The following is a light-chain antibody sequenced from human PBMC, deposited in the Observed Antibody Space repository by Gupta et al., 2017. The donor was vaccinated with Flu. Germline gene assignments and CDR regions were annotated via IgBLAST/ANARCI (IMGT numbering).Light chain of an antibody. Sequence: IQTTQSPSFLSSSLGDRVTITGRASQGISSWLASYQQKPGKAPKLLIYAASSLQSGVPSRFSGSGSGTDFTITISSLQPEDFETYYCQQANSFPLTFGGGTKVEIK. CDR1: QGISSW. J-gene: IGKJ4*01. CDR2: AAS. V-gene: IGKV1D-12*01. CDR3: QQANSFPLT.